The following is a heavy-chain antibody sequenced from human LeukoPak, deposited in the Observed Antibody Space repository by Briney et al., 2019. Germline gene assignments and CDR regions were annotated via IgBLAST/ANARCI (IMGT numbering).Heavy chain of an antibody. CDR2: INPNSGGT. D-gene: IGHD6-6*01. J-gene: IGHJ4*02. CDR3: ARDSSSSAPPPIDY. CDR1: GYTFTSYG. Sequence: ASVKVSCKASGYTFTSYGISWVRQAPGQGLEWIGWINPNSGGTNYAQKFQGRVTMTRDTSISTAYMELSRLRSDDTAVYYCARDSSSSAPPPIDYWGQGTLVTVSS. V-gene: IGHV1-2*02.